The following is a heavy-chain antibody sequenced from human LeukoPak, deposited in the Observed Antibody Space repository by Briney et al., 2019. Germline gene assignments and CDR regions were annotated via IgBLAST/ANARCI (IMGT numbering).Heavy chain of an antibody. CDR3: ARRHYYGSGSEYYYYMDV. V-gene: IGHV1-2*02. CDR2: INPNSGGT. Sequence: GASVKVSCKASGYTFTGYYMHWVRQAPGQGLEWMGWINPNSGGTNYAQKFQGRVTMTRDTSISTAYMELSRLRSDDTAVYYRARRHYYGSGSEYYYYMDVWGKGTTVTVSS. D-gene: IGHD3-10*01. CDR1: GYTFTGYY. J-gene: IGHJ6*03.